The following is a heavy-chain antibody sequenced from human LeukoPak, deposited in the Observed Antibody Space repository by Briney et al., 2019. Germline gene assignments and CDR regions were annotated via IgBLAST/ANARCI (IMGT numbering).Heavy chain of an antibody. CDR3: ATMILTGDRGRGYYDY. Sequence: SETLSLTCTVSGGSISGSNRYWGWVRQPPGKGLDYIGNIHYTGSAYYNPSLMSRVTMSVDTSKNQFSLKLSSVTAADTAVYYCATMILTGDRGRGYYDYWGQGTLVTVSS. CDR2: IHYTGSA. D-gene: IGHD7-27*01. V-gene: IGHV4-39*01. J-gene: IGHJ4*02. CDR1: GGSISGSNRY.